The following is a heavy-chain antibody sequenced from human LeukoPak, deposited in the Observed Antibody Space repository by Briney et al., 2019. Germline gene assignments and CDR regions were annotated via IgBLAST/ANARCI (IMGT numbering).Heavy chain of an antibody. CDR2: ISSSSSYI. Sequence: GGSLRLSCAASGFTFSSYSMNWVRQAPGKGLEWASSISSSSSYIYYADSVKGRFTISRDNAKNSLYLQMNSLRAEDTAVYYCARARQQLACDYWGQGTLVTVPS. J-gene: IGHJ4*02. D-gene: IGHD6-13*01. CDR1: GFTFSSYS. V-gene: IGHV3-21*01. CDR3: ARARQQLACDY.